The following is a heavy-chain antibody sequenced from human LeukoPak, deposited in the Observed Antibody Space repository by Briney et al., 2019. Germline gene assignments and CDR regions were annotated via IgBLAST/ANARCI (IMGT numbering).Heavy chain of an antibody. J-gene: IGHJ3*02. CDR2: IIPILGIA. Sequence: SVKVSCKASGGTFSSYAISWVRQAPGQGLEWMGRIIPILGIANYAQKFQGSVTITADKSTSTAYMELSSLRSEDTAVYYCASAGARDAFDIWGQGTMVTVSS. CDR1: GGTFSSYA. CDR3: ASAGARDAFDI. V-gene: IGHV1-69*04.